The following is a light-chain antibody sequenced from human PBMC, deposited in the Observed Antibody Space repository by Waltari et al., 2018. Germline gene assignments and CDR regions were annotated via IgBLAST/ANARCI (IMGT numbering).Light chain of an antibody. CDR3: QSYDTSLSVV. CDR2: GRP. J-gene: IGLJ3*02. V-gene: IGLV1-40*01. CDR1: GPNIGAGYD. Sequence: QSVLTQPPSVSGAPGQRVTISCTGSGPNIGAGYDVHWYQQLPRAAPKLLIYGRPSRPLGVPARFFGSTSGTSASLAITGLQAEDEADYYCQSYDTSLSVVFGGGTKLTVL.